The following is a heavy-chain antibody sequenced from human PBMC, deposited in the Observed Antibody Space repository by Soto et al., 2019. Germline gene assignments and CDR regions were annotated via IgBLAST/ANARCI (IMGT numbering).Heavy chain of an antibody. CDR2: IIPIFGTA. J-gene: IGHJ5*02. V-gene: IGHV1-69*06. CDR3: ARDLGDIFTGYYAGYVGWLDP. D-gene: IGHD3-9*01. CDR1: GGTFSSYA. Sequence: SVKVSCKASGGTFSSYAISWVRQAPGQGLEWMGGIIPIFGTANYAQKFQGRVTITADKSTSTAYMELSSLRSEDTAVYYCARDLGDIFTGYYAGYVGWLDPWGQGTLVTVST.